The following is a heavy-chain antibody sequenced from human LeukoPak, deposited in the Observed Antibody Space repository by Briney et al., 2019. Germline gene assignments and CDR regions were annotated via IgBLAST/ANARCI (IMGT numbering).Heavy chain of an antibody. CDR3: ARSPGRWLQSDY. V-gene: IGHV4-59*01. CDR1: GGSISSYY. D-gene: IGHD5-24*01. CDR2: IYYSGST. J-gene: IGHJ4*02. Sequence: PSETLSLTCTVSGGSISSYYWSWIRQPPGKGLEWIGYIYYSGSTNYNPSLKSRVTISVDTSKNQFSLKLSSVTAADTAVYYCARSPGRWLQSDYWGQGTLVTVSS.